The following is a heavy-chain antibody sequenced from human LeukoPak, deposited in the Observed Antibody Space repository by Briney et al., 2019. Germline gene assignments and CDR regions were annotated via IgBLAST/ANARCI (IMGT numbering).Heavy chain of an antibody. CDR1: GFTFSSYS. V-gene: IGHV3-23*01. J-gene: IGHJ4*02. CDR3: AKSFNGIMITFGGVIVLGGFDY. Sequence: GGSLRLSCAASGFTFSSYSMNWVRQAPGRGLEWVSAISGSGGSTYYADSVKGRLTISRDNSKNTLYLQMNSLRAEDTAVYYCAKSFNGIMITFGGVIVLGGFDYWGQGTLVTVSS. CDR2: ISGSGGST. D-gene: IGHD3-16*02.